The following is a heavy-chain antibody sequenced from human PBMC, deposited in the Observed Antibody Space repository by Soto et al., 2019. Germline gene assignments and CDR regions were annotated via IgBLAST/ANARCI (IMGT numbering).Heavy chain of an antibody. J-gene: IGHJ4*02. CDR2: IYYSGST. CDR3: ARGYYDYIWGSLSPLYYFDY. D-gene: IGHD3-16*01. Sequence: QVQLQESGPGLVKPSETLSLTCTVSGGSISSYYWSWIRQPPGKGLEWIGYIYYSGSTNYNPSLKSRVTMSVDTSKNQFSLKLSSVTAADTAVYYCARGYYDYIWGSLSPLYYFDYWGQGTLVTVSS. CDR1: GGSISSYY. V-gene: IGHV4-59*01.